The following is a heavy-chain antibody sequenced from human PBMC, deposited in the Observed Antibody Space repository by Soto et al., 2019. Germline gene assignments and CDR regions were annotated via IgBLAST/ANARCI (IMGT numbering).Heavy chain of an antibody. V-gene: IGHV1-2*02. D-gene: IGHD1-1*01. CDR3: ARQHPLDSRIWYN. CDR1: GYTLSAYY. J-gene: IGHJ4*02. CDR2: INPHSGVT. Sequence: GASVKVSCKASGYTLSAYYMHWVRQAPGQGLEWMGWINPHSGVTKYAQKFQGRSTTTAFLQWSSLMASDTAIYYCARQHPLDSRIWYNWGQGTLVTVSS.